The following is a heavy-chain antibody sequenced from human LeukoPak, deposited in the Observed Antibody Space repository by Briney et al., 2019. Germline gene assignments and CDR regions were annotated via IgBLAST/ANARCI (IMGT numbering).Heavy chain of an antibody. CDR2: ISGSGGST. V-gene: IGHV3-23*01. CDR1: GFTFSSYA. CDR3: AKDRGVGPHSTYNWFDP. Sequence: QPGGSLRLSCAASGFTFSSYAMSWVRQAPGKGLEWVSAISGSGGSTYYADSVKGRFTISRDNSKNTLYLQMSSLRAEDTAVYYCAKDRGVGPHSTYNWFDPWGQGTLVTVSS. J-gene: IGHJ5*02.